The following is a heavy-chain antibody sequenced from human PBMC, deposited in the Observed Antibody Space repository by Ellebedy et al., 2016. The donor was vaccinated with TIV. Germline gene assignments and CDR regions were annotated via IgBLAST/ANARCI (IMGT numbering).Heavy chain of an antibody. CDR3: VRGKLIGDRGVY. CDR2: MNPSIGNT. CDR1: GYTFTSYD. V-gene: IGHV1-8*01. D-gene: IGHD7-27*01. J-gene: IGHJ4*02. Sequence: ASVKVSCXASGYTFTSYDINWVRQATGQGREWMGWMNPSIGNTGYAQKFQGRVTMTRNTSISTAYMELSSLTSEDTAVYYCVRGKLIGDRGVYWGQGSLVTVSS.